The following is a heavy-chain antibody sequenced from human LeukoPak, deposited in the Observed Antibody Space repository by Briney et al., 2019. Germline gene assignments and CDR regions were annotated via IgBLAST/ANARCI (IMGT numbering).Heavy chain of an antibody. CDR2: IYHTGGT. Sequence: PSETLSLTCTVSGYSISSGYYWGWIRQPPGKGLEWIVNIYHTGGTYYNPSLKSRVTISVDTSKNQFSLKLSSVTAADTAVYYCAWTRAAAGQGWFDPWGQGTLVTVSS. CDR1: GYSISSGYY. J-gene: IGHJ5*02. D-gene: IGHD6-13*01. CDR3: AWTRAAAGQGWFDP. V-gene: IGHV4-38-2*02.